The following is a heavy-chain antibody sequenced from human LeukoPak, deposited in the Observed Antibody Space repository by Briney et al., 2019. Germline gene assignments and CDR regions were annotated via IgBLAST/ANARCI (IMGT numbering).Heavy chain of an antibody. Sequence: GGSLRLSCAASGFTVSSNYMSWVRQAPGKGLEWVSSISSSSSYIYYADSVKGRFTISRDNAKNSLYLQMNSLRAEDTAVYYCARGDPATADSEFDYWGQGTLVTVSS. CDR3: ARGDPATADSEFDY. CDR1: GFTVSSNY. D-gene: IGHD2-2*01. CDR2: ISSSSSYI. V-gene: IGHV3-21*01. J-gene: IGHJ4*02.